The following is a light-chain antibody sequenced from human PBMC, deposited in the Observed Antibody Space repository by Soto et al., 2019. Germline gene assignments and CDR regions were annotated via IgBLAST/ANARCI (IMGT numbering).Light chain of an antibody. CDR3: SSYTSSSTLYV. V-gene: IGLV2-14*03. Sequence: QSALTQPASVSGSPGQSITISCTGTSSDVGGYKYVSWYQQHPGKTPTLMIYDVSNRPSGVSNRFSGSKSGNTASLTISGLQAEDEADYYCSSYTSSSTLYVVGTGTKLTVL. J-gene: IGLJ1*01. CDR1: SSDVGGYKY. CDR2: DVS.